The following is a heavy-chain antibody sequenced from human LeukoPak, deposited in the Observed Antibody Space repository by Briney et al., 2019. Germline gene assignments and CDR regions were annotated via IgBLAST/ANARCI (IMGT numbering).Heavy chain of an antibody. J-gene: IGHJ4*02. CDR2: INSDGSST. Sequence: GGSLRLSCAASGFTFSSYWMHWVRQAPGKGLVWVSRINSDGSSTSYADSVRGRFSISRDNAKNTLYLQMNSLGAEDTAVYYCARGLSGYASSLGYWGQGTLVTVSA. D-gene: IGHD6-6*01. V-gene: IGHV3-74*01. CDR1: GFTFSSYW. CDR3: ARGLSGYASSLGY.